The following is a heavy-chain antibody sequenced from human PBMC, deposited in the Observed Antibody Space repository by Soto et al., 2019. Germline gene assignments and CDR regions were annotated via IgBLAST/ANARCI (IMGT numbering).Heavy chain of an antibody. CDR1: GGSFSGYY. V-gene: IGHV4-34*01. J-gene: IGHJ6*02. D-gene: IGHD2-2*01. CDR3: ARGRGYCSSTSCRTPICGMDV. CDR2: INHSGST. Sequence: PSETLSLTCAVYGGSFSGYYWSWIRQPPGKGLEWIGEINHSGSTNYNPSLKSRVTISVDTSKNQFSLKLSSVTAADTAVYYCARGRGYCSSTSCRTPICGMDVWGQGTTVTVSS.